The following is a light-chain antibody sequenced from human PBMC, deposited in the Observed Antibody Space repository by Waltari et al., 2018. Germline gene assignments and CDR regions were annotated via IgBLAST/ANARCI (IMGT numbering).Light chain of an antibody. CDR2: KDS. V-gene: IGLV3-25*03. J-gene: IGLJ2*01. CDR3: QSADSSGKI. Sequence: SYDLTQPPSVSVSPGQTARITCSGDALPKQYTYWYQQKPGPAPVAVIYKDSERPSGTPERFSVSSSGTTVTLTISGVQAEDEADYYCQSADSSGKIFGGGTKLTVL. CDR1: ALPKQY.